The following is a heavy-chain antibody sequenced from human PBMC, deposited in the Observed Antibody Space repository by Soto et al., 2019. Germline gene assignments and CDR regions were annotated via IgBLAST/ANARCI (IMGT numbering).Heavy chain of an antibody. J-gene: IGHJ4*02. CDR1: GFTFSNYA. V-gene: IGHV3-23*01. CDR2: ISGSGGFT. D-gene: IGHD6-13*01. Sequence: GGSLRLSCAASGFTFSNYAMSWVRQAPGKGLEWVSSISGSGGFTYYAESVKGRFTISRDNSKNTLFLQMNSLRAEDTAVYYCAKGPHSSNWFHFDYWGQGTLVTVS. CDR3: AKGPHSSNWFHFDY.